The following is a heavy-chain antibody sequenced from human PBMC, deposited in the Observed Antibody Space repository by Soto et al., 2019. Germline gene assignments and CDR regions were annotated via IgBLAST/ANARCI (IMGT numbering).Heavy chain of an antibody. CDR1: GGSISSSSYY. V-gene: IGHV4-39*01. CDR3: ARLGFTVKVDY. J-gene: IGHJ4*02. Sequence: PSETLSLTCTVSGGSISSSSYYWGWIRQPPGKGLEWIGSIYYSGSTYYNPSLKSRVTISVDTSKNQFSLKLSSVTAADTAVYYCARLGFTVKVDYWGQGTLVTVSS. CDR2: IYYSGST. D-gene: IGHD4-17*01.